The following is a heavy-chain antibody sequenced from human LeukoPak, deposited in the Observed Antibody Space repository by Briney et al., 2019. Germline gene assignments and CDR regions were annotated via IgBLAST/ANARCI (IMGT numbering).Heavy chain of an antibody. Sequence: SVKVSCKASGGTFSSYAISWVRQAPGRGLEWMGGIIPIFGTANYAQKFQGRVTITADESTSTAYMELSSLRSEDTAVYYCAGADYDILTGYYYYYMDVWGKGTTVTISS. D-gene: IGHD3-9*01. CDR1: GGTFSSYA. V-gene: IGHV1-69*13. CDR3: AGADYDILTGYYYYYMDV. CDR2: IIPIFGTA. J-gene: IGHJ6*03.